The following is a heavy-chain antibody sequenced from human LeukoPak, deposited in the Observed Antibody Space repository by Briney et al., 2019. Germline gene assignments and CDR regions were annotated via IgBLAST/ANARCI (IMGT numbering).Heavy chain of an antibody. CDR1: GYTFTTYG. CDR3: ARDFLPDGMATIEFDY. V-gene: IGHV1-18*01. J-gene: IGHJ4*02. Sequence: ASVKVSCKASGYTFTTYGITWVRQAPGQGLEWMGWISAYNGNTNYAQKLQGRVTMTTDTSTSTAYMELRSLRSDDTAVYCCARDFLPDGMATIEFDYWGQGTLVTVSS. D-gene: IGHD5-24*01. CDR2: ISAYNGNT.